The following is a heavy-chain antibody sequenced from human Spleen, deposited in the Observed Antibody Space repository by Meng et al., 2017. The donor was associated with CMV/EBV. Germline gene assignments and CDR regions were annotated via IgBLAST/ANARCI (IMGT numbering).Heavy chain of an antibody. CDR1: GFTFSDYY. Sequence: GESLKISCAASGFTFSDYYMSWSRQAPGKGLEWISYISSSDRTKIYADSVKGRFTISRDNAKNSLYLQMDSLRAEDTAVYYCARDKRRGSYSESSGYHPYWGQGTLVTVSS. CDR3: ARDKRRGSYSESSGYHPY. CDR2: ISSSDRTK. D-gene: IGHD3-22*01. V-gene: IGHV3-11*01. J-gene: IGHJ4*02.